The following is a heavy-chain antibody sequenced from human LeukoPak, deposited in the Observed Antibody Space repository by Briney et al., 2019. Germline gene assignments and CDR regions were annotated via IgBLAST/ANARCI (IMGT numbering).Heavy chain of an antibody. CDR3: TRPVYAGYFDY. J-gene: IGHJ4*02. CDR1: GFTFSSYA. D-gene: IGHD1-14*01. V-gene: IGHV3-23*01. Sequence: GGSLRLSCAASGFTFSSYAMSWVRQAPGKGLEWVSGISNSGGTTYYADSVKGRFTISRDNSKNTLYLQMDSLRAEDTAVYYCTRPVYAGYFDYWGQGTLVTVSS. CDR2: ISNSGGTT.